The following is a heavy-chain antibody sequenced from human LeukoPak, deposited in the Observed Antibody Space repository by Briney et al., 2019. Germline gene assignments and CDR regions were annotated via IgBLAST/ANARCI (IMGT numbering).Heavy chain of an antibody. D-gene: IGHD1-26*01. Sequence: SETLSLTCTVSGGSISSHYWSWIRQPPGKGLKWIGYIYYSGSTNYNPSLKSRVTISVDTSKNQFSLKLSSVTAADTAVYYCARTIFYSGSHWGHYCYYYMDVWGKGTTVTVSS. CDR1: GGSISSHY. CDR3: ARTIFYSGSHWGHYCYYYMDV. J-gene: IGHJ6*03. V-gene: IGHV4-59*11. CDR2: IYYSGST.